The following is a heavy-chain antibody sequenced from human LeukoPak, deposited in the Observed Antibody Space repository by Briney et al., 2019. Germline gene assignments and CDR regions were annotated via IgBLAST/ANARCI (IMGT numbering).Heavy chain of an antibody. Sequence: GASVKVSCKSSGYTFTSYGISWVRQAPGQGLEWMGWISTCNGNTHYAQKLQGRVTMTTDTYTSTAYMELRSLRADDTAVYYCARSSLAVACSVFDYWGQGTLVTVSS. D-gene: IGHD6-19*01. V-gene: IGHV1-18*01. CDR3: ARSSLAVACSVFDY. CDR1: GYTFTSYG. CDR2: ISTCNGNT. J-gene: IGHJ4*02.